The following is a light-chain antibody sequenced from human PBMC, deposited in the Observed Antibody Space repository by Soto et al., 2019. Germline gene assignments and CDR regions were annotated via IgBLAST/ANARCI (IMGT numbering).Light chain of an antibody. V-gene: IGLV2-14*01. CDR1: SGDVRVCKF. Sequence: QSVLAPPASVSGSPGQSITISCAGTSGDVRVCKFVSWYQQHPGKAPKLIIYEVSNRPSGVSSRFSGSMSGNTASLTISGLQAEDEADYYCGSYTGTIYVFGTGTKATVL. CDR3: GSYTGTIYV. CDR2: EVS. J-gene: IGLJ1*01.